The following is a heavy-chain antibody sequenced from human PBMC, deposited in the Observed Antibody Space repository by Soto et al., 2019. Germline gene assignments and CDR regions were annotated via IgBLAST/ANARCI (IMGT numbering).Heavy chain of an antibody. CDR1: GGSISSYY. CDR3: ARGGGLRFLEWTRFNWFDP. J-gene: IGHJ5*02. Sequence: SETLSLTCTVSGGSISSYYWSWIRQPPGKGLEWIGYIYCSGSTNYNPSLKSRVTISVDTSKNQFSLKLSSVTAADTAVYYCARGGGLRFLEWTRFNWFDPWGQGTLVTVSS. D-gene: IGHD3-3*01. V-gene: IGHV4-59*01. CDR2: IYCSGST.